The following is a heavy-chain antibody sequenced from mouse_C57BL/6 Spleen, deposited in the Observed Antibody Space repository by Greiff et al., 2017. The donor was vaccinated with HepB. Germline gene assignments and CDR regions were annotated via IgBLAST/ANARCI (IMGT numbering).Heavy chain of an antibody. CDR1: GFTFSSYG. J-gene: IGHJ3*01. Sequence: DVQLVESGGDLVKPGGSLKLSCAASGFTFSSYGMSWVRQTPDKRLEWVATISSGGSYTYYPDSVKGRFTISRDNAKNTLYLQMSSLKSEDTAMYYCGGHGAYYGNYGWFAYWGQGTLVTVSA. D-gene: IGHD2-10*01. CDR3: GGHGAYYGNYGWFAY. V-gene: IGHV5-6*01. CDR2: ISSGGSYT.